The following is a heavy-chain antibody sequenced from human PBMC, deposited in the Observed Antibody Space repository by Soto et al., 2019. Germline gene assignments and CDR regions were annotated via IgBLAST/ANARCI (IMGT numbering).Heavy chain of an antibody. D-gene: IGHD5-18*01. CDR2: ISYDGSNE. J-gene: IGHJ3*02. Sequence: PGGSLRLSCAASGFTFSSYAMHWVRQAPGKGLEWVAVISYDGSNEYYADSVKGRFTISRDNSKNTLYLQMNSLRAEDTAVYYCARFLGGYSYAWNAFDIWGQGTMVTVSS. CDR1: GFTFSSYA. CDR3: ARFLGGYSYAWNAFDI. V-gene: IGHV3-30-3*01.